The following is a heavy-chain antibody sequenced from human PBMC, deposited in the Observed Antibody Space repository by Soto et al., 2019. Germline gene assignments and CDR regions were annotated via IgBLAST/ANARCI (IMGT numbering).Heavy chain of an antibody. CDR1: GFTFSSYG. CDR3: AKDLRFFEWFSPPYYYYGMDV. V-gene: IGHV3-30*18. J-gene: IGHJ6*02. D-gene: IGHD3-3*01. CDR2: ISYDGSNK. Sequence: QVQLVESGGGVVQPGRSLRLSCAASGFTFSSYGMHWVRQAPGKGLEWVAVISYDGSNKYYADSVKGRFTISRDNSKKTIYLQMNGLRAEDTAVYYCAKDLRFFEWFSPPYYYYGMDVWGQGTTVTVSS.